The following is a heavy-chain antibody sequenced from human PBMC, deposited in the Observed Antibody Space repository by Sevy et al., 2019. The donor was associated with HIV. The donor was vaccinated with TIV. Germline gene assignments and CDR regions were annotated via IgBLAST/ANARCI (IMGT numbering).Heavy chain of an antibody. D-gene: IGHD5-12*01. CDR1: GYTFTSYG. J-gene: IGHJ3*02. V-gene: IGHV1-18*01. CDR3: ARGRVIVATASDAFDI. CDR2: ISAYNGNT. Sequence: ASVKVSCKASGYTFTSYGISWVRQAPGQGLEWMGWISAYNGNTNYAQKLQGRVTMTTDTSTSTAYMELRSLRSDDTAVYYGARGRVIVATASDAFDIWGQGTMVTVSS.